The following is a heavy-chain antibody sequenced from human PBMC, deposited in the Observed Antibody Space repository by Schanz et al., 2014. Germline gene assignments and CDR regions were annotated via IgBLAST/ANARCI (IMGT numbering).Heavy chain of an antibody. CDR2: IYSGIGA. V-gene: IGHV3-66*04. Sequence: EQLVESGGGLVKRGGSLRLSCAASGFTISSYSMNWVRQAPGKGLEWVSVIYSGIGAYYADSVKDRFTVSRDSGQNSLYLQMNSLRAGDTAVYYCARLPVGYGSGIWDVWGQGTSVTVSS. D-gene: IGHD3-10*01. CDR3: ARLPVGYGSGIWDV. CDR1: GFTISSYS. J-gene: IGHJ6*02.